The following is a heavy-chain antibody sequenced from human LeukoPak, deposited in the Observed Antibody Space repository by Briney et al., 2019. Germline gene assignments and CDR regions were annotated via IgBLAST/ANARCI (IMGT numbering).Heavy chain of an antibody. CDR2: IYYSGST. CDR1: GGSISSSSYY. D-gene: IGHD2/OR15-2a*01. V-gene: IGHV4-39*01. Sequence: SETLSLTCTVSGGSISSSSYYWGWIRQPPGKGLEWIGSIYYSGSTYYNPSLKSRVTISVDTSKNQFSLKLSSVTAADTAVYYCARAPNSRIRAFDYWGQGTLVTVSS. CDR3: ARAPNSRIRAFDY. J-gene: IGHJ4*02.